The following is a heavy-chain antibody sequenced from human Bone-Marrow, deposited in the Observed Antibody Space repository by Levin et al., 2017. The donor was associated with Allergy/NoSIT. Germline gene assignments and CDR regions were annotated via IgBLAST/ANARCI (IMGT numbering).Heavy chain of an antibody. D-gene: IGHD6-19*01. Sequence: GGSLRLSCAASGFTFSSYGMHWVRQAPGKGLEWVAVISYDGSNKYYADSVKGRFTISRDNSKNTLYLQMNSLRAEDTAVYYCAKNKPPWLVRVGYFDYWGQGTLVTVSS. CDR2: ISYDGSNK. CDR3: AKNKPPWLVRVGYFDY. V-gene: IGHV3-30*18. CDR1: GFTFSSYG. J-gene: IGHJ4*02.